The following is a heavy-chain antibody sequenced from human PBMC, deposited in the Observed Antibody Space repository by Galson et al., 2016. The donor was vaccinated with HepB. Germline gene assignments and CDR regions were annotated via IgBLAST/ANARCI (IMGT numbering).Heavy chain of an antibody. D-gene: IGHD3-22*01. CDR2: ISAYNGNT. Sequence: SVKVSCKASGYTFTSYGISWVRQVPGQGLEWMGWISAYNGNTNYAQKLQGRVAMTTDTSTSTAYMDLRSLRSDDTAVYYCARGSSLHSSGYYYYWGQGTLVTVSS. CDR3: ARGSSLHSSGYYYY. J-gene: IGHJ4*02. V-gene: IGHV1-18*01. CDR1: GYTFTSYG.